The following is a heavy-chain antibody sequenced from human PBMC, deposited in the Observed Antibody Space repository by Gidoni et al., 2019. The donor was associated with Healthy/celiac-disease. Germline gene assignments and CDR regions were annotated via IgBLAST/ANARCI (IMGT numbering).Heavy chain of an antibody. J-gene: IGHJ4*02. CDR3: ARQEDYYDSSCPIDY. V-gene: IGHV5-51*01. Sequence: EVQLVQSGEEVKKHGESQKRSWKGAGYSFNSHWIGWVRQMPGKGLEWMGIIYPGYSDTRYSPSFQGQVPISADKSIITAYLQWSSLKASDTAMYYCARQEDYYDSSCPIDYWGQGTLVTVSS. D-gene: IGHD3-22*01. CDR2: IYPGYSDT. CDR1: GYSFNSHW.